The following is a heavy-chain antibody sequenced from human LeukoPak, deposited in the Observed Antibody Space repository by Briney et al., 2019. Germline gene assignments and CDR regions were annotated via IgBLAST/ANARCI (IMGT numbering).Heavy chain of an antibody. CDR3: VRGNDYGGPHY. CDR2: IVRDGSRI. J-gene: IGHJ4*02. CDR1: GFTFSSYW. Sequence: GGSLRLSCAVSGFTFSSYWMHWVRHAPGKGLVWVSRIVRDGSRINYADSVKGRFTISRDNGKNTLFLQMNSLRAEDAAVYYCVRGNDYGGPHYWGQGTLVTVSS. D-gene: IGHD4-23*01. V-gene: IGHV3-74*01.